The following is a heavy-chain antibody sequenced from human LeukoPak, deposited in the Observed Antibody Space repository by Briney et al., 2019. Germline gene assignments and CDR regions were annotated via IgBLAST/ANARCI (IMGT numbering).Heavy chain of an antibody. CDR1: GGSISSGGYS. J-gene: IGHJ3*02. CDR3: ARSPRYCSGGSCYSEDAFDI. D-gene: IGHD2-15*01. V-gene: IGHV4-30-2*01. Sequence: SETLSLTCALSGGSISSGGYSWSWVRQPPGKGLEWIGYIYHSGSTYYNPSLKSRVTISVDRSKNQFSLKLSSVTAADTAVYYCARSPRYCSGGSCYSEDAFDIWGQGTMVTVSS. CDR2: IYHSGST.